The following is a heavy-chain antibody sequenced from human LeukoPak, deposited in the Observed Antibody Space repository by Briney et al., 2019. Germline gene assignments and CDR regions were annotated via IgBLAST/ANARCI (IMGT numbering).Heavy chain of an antibody. CDR2: INHSGST. CDR3: ARHGWWPRPYNWFDP. Sequence: SETLSLTCAVYGGSFSGYYWSWIRQPPGKGLEWIGEINHSGSTNYNPSLKSRVTISVDTSKNHFSLNLRSVTAADTAVYYCARHGWWPRPYNWFDPWGQGTLVTVSS. CDR1: GGSFSGYY. V-gene: IGHV4-34*01. J-gene: IGHJ5*02. D-gene: IGHD2-15*01.